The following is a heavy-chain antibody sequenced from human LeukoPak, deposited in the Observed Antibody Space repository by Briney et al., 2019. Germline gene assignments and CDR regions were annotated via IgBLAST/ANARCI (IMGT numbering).Heavy chain of an antibody. J-gene: IGHJ4*02. V-gene: IGHV3-7*01. CDR3: MIGGF. CDR1: GFTFSNYW. Sequence: GGSLRPSCAVSGFTFSNYWMNWVRQAPGTGLEWVANIKEDGSEKYYVDSVKGRFTISRDNTKNSLYLQMSSLRGEGSAVYYCMIGGFWGQGTLVSVSS. CDR2: IKEDGSEK.